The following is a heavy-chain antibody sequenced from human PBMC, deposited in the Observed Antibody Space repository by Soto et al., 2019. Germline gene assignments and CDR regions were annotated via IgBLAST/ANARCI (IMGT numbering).Heavy chain of an antibody. CDR3: ARERRYSSSSAHPYFDY. V-gene: IGHV4-34*01. J-gene: IGHJ4*02. D-gene: IGHD6-6*01. Sequence: QVQLQQWGAGLLKPSETLSLTCAVYGGSFSGYYWSWIRQPPGKGLEWIGEINHSGSTNYNPSLKSRVTISVDTSKNQFSLKLSSVTAADTAVYYCARERRYSSSSAHPYFDYWGQGTLVTVSS. CDR2: INHSGST. CDR1: GGSFSGYY.